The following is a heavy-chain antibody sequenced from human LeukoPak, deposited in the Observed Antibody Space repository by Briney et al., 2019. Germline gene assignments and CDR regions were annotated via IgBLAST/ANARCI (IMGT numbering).Heavy chain of an antibody. CDR1: GGSISSSSYY. J-gene: IGHJ4*01. Sequence: SETLSLTCTVSGGSISSSSYYWGWIRQPPGKGLEWIGSIYYSGSTYYNPSLKSRVTISVDTSKNQFSLRLTSVTAADTAMYYCARERRGYFDHWGQGLLVTVSS. V-gene: IGHV4-39*07. D-gene: IGHD1-1*01. CDR3: ARERRGYFDH. CDR2: IYYSGST.